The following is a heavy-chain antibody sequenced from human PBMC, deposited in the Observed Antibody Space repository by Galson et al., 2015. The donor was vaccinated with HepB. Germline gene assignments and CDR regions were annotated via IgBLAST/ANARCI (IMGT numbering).Heavy chain of an antibody. CDR3: ARDPVGGYYDSSGRDY. J-gene: IGHJ4*02. Sequence: SLRLSCAASGFTFSDYYMSWIRQAPGKGLEWVSYISSSSYTNYADSVKGRFTISRDNAKNSLHLQMNSLRAEDTAVYYCARDPVGGYYDSSGRDYWGQRTLVTVSS. D-gene: IGHD3-22*01. CDR1: GFTFSDYY. V-gene: IGHV3-11*06. CDR2: ISSSSYT.